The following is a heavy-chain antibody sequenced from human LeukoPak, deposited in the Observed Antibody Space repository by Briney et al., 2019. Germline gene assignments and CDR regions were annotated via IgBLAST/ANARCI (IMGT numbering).Heavy chain of an antibody. CDR1: GYTLTELS. D-gene: IGHD3-9*01. J-gene: IGHJ5*02. V-gene: IGHV1-24*01. CDR3: ATALLDYTWFDP. Sequence: ASVKVSCKVSGYTLTELSMLWVRQAPGKGLEWMGGFDPEDGETIYAQKFQGRVTMTEDTSTDTAYMELSSLRSEDTAVYYCATALLDYTWFDPWGQGTLVTVSS. CDR2: FDPEDGET.